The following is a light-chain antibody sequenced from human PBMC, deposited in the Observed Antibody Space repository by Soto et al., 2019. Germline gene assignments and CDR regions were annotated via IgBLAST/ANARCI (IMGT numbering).Light chain of an antibody. CDR2: EGS. Sequence: QSVLTQPASASGSPGPSITISCTRTSSDVGSYNLVSWYQQHPGKAPKLMIYEGSKRASGVSNRFSGSKSGNTASLTISGLQAEDEADYYCCSWAGSSTFVFGTGTKVTVL. V-gene: IGLV2-23*01. CDR1: SSDVGSYNL. CDR3: CSWAGSSTFV. J-gene: IGLJ1*01.